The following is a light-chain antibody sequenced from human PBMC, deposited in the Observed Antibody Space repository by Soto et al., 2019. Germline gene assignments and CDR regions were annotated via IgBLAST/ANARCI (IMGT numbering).Light chain of an antibody. Sequence: QSVLTQPPSASGSPGQSVTISCTGTSSDVGGYNSVSWYQQHPGKAPKLMIYEVNKRPSGVPDRVSGSKSGNTASLTVSGLQVEYEADYYSSSYGGSNNLVFGGGTKLTVL. V-gene: IGLV2-8*01. CDR1: SSDVGGYNS. J-gene: IGLJ2*01. CDR2: EVN. CDR3: SSYGGSNNLV.